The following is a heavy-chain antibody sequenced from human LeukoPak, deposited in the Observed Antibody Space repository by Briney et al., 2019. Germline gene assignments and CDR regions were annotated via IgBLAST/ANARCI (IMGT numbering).Heavy chain of an antibody. V-gene: IGHV4-59*08. D-gene: IGHD3-10*01. CDR2: IYYSGST. J-gene: IGHJ5*02. Sequence: SETLSLTCTVSGGSISSYYWSWIRQPPGKGLEWIGYIYYSGSTNYNPSLKSRVTISVDASKNQFSLKLSSVTAADTAVYYCARHSNYGSGSYYRYWFDPWGQGTLVTVSS. CDR3: ARHSNYGSGSYYRYWFDP. CDR1: GGSISSYY.